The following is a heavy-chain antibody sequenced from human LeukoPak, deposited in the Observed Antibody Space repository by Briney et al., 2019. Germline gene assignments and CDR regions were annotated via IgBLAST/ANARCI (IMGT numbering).Heavy chain of an antibody. CDR3: AKEGRVYLVGAKHPFDY. V-gene: IGHV3-23*01. CDR1: GFTFSSYA. CDR2: ISGSGGST. J-gene: IGHJ4*02. D-gene: IGHD1-26*01. Sequence: GASLRLSCAASGFTFSSYAMSWVRQAPGKGLEWVSAISGSGGSTYYADSVKGRFTISRDNSKNTLYLQMNSLRAEGTAVYYCAKEGRVYLVGAKHPFDYWGQGTLVTVSS.